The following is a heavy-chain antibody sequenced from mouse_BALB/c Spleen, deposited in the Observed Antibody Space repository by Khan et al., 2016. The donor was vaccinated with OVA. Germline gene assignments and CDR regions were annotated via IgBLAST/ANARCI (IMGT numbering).Heavy chain of an antibody. CDR3: AHPSYETRVFEV. J-gene: IGHJ1*01. V-gene: IGHV14-3*02. CDR2: IAPANGTT. CDR1: GFTIKDTY. Sequence: EVQLQQSGAELVKPGASVRLSCTASGFTIKDTYIHWVKQRPEQGLEWIGRIAPANGTTNYDHKFQDKATITSDTSSNTSYLQLSRLTSEDTAVFYCAHPSYETRVFEVWGAGTTVTVSS. D-gene: IGHD2-3*01.